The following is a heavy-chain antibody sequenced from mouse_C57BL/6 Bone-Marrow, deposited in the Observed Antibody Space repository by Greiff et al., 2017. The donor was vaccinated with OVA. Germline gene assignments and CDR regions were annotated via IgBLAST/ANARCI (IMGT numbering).Heavy chain of an antibody. CDR2: IRNKANGYTT. CDR1: GFTFTDYY. V-gene: IGHV7-3*01. J-gene: IGHJ4*01. CDR3: ASYGVGAMDY. Sequence: EVKLMESGGGLVQPGGSLSLSCAASGFTFTDYYMSWVRQPPGKALEWLGFIRNKANGYTTEYSASVKGRFTISRDNYQSILYRQMHALRAEDSATYYCASYGVGAMDYWGQGTSVTVSS.